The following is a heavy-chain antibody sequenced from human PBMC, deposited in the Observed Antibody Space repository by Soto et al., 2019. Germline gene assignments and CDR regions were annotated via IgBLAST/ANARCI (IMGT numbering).Heavy chain of an antibody. J-gene: IGHJ4*02. CDR2: TTYNSNT. V-gene: IGHV4-59*07. CDR1: GGSLCNFY. CDR3: ARAPMVLSRSDFDS. Sequence: SDTLSLTCTVSGGSLCNFYWSWIRQPPERLGKWICYTTYNSNTNDNPTLQSTVYISVDTSKYQLPLNLTSVTAADAAVYYCARAPMVLSRSDFDSWGQGTPVTVSS. D-gene: IGHD2-8*01.